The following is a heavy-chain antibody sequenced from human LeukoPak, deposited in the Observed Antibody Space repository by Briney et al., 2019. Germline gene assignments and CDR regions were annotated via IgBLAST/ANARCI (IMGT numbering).Heavy chain of an antibody. Sequence: EASVKVSCKASGYTFTSYGISWVRQAPGRGLEWMGWISAYNGNTNYAQKLQGRVTMTTDTSTSTAYMELRSLRSDDTAVYYCARRHYGDYYMDVWGKGTTVTVSS. CDR1: GYTFTSYG. D-gene: IGHD4-17*01. V-gene: IGHV1-18*01. J-gene: IGHJ6*03. CDR2: ISAYNGNT. CDR3: ARRHYGDYYMDV.